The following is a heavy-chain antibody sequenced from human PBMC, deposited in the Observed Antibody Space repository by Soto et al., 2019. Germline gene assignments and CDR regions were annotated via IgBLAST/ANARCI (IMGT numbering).Heavy chain of an antibody. D-gene: IGHD6-13*01. Sequence: GGSLRLSCAASGFTFSSYSMNWVRQAPGKGLEWVSSISSSSSYIYYADSVKGRFTISRDNAKNSPYLQMNSLRAEDTAVYYCARVGIAAVFGMDVWGQGTTVTVSS. CDR3: ARVGIAAVFGMDV. CDR1: GFTFSSYS. J-gene: IGHJ6*02. V-gene: IGHV3-21*01. CDR2: ISSSSSYI.